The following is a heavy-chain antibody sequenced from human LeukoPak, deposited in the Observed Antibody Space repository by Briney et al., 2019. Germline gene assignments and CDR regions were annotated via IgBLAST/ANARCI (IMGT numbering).Heavy chain of an antibody. CDR2: ISSGSSAI. CDR1: GFTFTTYS. J-gene: IGHJ5*02. CDR3: ARDYVSGSFGP. D-gene: IGHD3-10*01. Sequence: GGSLRLSCEASGFTFTTYSMTWVRQAPGKGLEWVSIISSGSSAIFSADALKGRFTISRDDAKNLLYLDMNSLRAEDTAVYYCARDYVSGSFGPWGQGTLVTVSS. V-gene: IGHV3-21*01.